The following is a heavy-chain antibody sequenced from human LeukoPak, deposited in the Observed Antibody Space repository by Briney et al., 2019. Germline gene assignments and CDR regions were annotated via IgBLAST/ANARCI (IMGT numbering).Heavy chain of an antibody. V-gene: IGHV1-69*01. J-gene: IGHJ6*03. Sequence: SVKVSCKASGGTFSSYAISWVRQAPGQGLEWMGGIIPIFGTANYAQKFQGRVTITADESTSTAYMELSSLRSEDTAVYYCARDTGSRDGYNDYYYMDVWGKGTTVTVSS. CDR2: IIPIFGTA. D-gene: IGHD5-24*01. CDR1: GGTFSSYA. CDR3: ARDTGSRDGYNDYYYMDV.